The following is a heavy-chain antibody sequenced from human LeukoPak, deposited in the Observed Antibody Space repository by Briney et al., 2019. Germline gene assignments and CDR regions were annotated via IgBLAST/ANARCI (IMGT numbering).Heavy chain of an antibody. CDR3: AREAEAKYSNYVDY. D-gene: IGHD4-11*01. Sequence: PSETLSLTCTVSGGSISSYYWSWIRQPSGKGLEWIGYIYYSGSTNYHPSLKSRVTISVDTSKNQFSLKLSSVTAADTAVYYCAREAEAKYSNYVDYWGQGTLVTVSS. CDR2: IYYSGST. CDR1: GGSISSYY. J-gene: IGHJ4*02. V-gene: IGHV4-59*01.